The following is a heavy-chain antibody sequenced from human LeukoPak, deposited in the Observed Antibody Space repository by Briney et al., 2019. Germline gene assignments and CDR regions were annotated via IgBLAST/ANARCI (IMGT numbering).Heavy chain of an antibody. V-gene: IGHV1-18*01. CDR2: ISAYNGNT. Sequence: ASVKVSCKASGYTFTSYGISWVRQAPGQGLEWMGWISAYNGNTDYAQKLQGRVTMTTDTSTSTAYMELRSLRSDDTAVYYCARHDFWSGYYTNDYWGQGTLVTVSS. D-gene: IGHD3-3*01. CDR3: ARHDFWSGYYTNDY. CDR1: GYTFTSYG. J-gene: IGHJ4*02.